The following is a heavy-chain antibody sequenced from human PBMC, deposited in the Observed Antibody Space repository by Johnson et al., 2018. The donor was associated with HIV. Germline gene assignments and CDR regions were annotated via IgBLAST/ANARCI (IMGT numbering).Heavy chain of an antibody. D-gene: IGHD6-19*01. V-gene: IGHV3-30*02. J-gene: IGHJ3*02. Sequence: QMQLVESGGGVVQPGGSLRLSCAASGFTFSSYGMHWVRQAPGKGLEWVTFIRYDGSNKYYADSVKGRFTISRDNSKNTLDLQMNSLRAEDTAVYYCVSSAQWSGWPPGAFDIWGQGTMVTVSS. CDR2: IRYDGSNK. CDR1: GFTFSSYG. CDR3: VSSAQWSGWPPGAFDI.